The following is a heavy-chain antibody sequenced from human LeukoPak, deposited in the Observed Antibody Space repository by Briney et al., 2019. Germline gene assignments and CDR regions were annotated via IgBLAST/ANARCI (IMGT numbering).Heavy chain of an antibody. CDR2: ISAYNGNT. CDR1: GYTFTSYG. D-gene: IGHD3-10*01. Sequence: GASVRVPCKASGYTFTSYGISWVRQAPGQGLEWMGWISAYNGNTNYAQKLQGRVTMTTDTSTSTAYMELRSLRSDDTAVYYCARDLSPRFGPDAFDIWGQGTMVTVSS. V-gene: IGHV1-18*01. J-gene: IGHJ3*02. CDR3: ARDLSPRFGPDAFDI.